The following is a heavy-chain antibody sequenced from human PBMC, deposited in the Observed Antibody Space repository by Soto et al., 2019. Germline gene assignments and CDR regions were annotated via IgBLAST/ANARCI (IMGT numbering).Heavy chain of an antibody. V-gene: IGHV3-30*18. Sequence: QVQLVESGGGVVQPGRSLRLSCAASGFTFSSYGMHWVRQAPGKGLEWVAVISYDGSNKYYADSVKGRFTISRDNSKNTLDLQMNTLSAEDTDVYYCAKELGGSYDYWGQGTLVTVSA. D-gene: IGHD1-26*01. J-gene: IGHJ4*02. CDR2: ISYDGSNK. CDR1: GFTFSSYG. CDR3: AKELGGSYDY.